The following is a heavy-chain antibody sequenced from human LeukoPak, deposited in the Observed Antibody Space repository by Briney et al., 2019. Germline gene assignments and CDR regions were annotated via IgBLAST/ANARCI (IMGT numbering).Heavy chain of an antibody. Sequence: GGSLRLSCAASGFTFSSYGMHWVRQAPGKGLEWVAVIWYDGSNKYYADSVKGRFTISRDNSKNTLYPQMNSLRAEDTAVYYCARDRLMVRGVIRSFSFDYWGQGALVTVSS. CDR2: IWYDGSNK. CDR1: GFTFSSYG. CDR3: ARDRLMVRGVIRSFSFDY. J-gene: IGHJ4*02. D-gene: IGHD3-10*01. V-gene: IGHV3-33*01.